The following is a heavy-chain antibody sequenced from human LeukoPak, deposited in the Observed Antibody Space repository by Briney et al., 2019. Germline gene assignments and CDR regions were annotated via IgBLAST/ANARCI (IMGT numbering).Heavy chain of an antibody. CDR1: GDSFSSNSAA. CDR3: ARDRGHVCGGGSCYSGFEAFDI. J-gene: IGHJ3*02. CDR2: TYYRSKWYN. D-gene: IGHD2-15*01. Sequence: SQTLPLTCAISGDSFSSNSAAWNWIRQSPSRGLEWLGRTYYRSKWYNDYAVSVKSRITINPDTSKNQFSLQLNSVTPEDTAVYYCARDRGHVCGGGSCYSGFEAFDIWGQGTMVTVSS. V-gene: IGHV6-1*01.